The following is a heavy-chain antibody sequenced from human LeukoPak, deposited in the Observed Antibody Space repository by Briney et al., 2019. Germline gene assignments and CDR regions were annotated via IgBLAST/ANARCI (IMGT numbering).Heavy chain of an antibody. D-gene: IGHD6-19*01. J-gene: IGHJ4*02. CDR2: INPNSGGT. CDR3: ARGTLYRGWSYYLDF. Sequence: ASVKVSCKASGYTFTGFYMHWVRQAPGHGLEWMGWINPNSGGTNYAQKFQGRVTMTRDTSITTAYMELSRPRSDDTAMYYCARGTLYRGWSYYLDFWGQGSQVTVSS. CDR1: GYTFTGFY. V-gene: IGHV1-2*02.